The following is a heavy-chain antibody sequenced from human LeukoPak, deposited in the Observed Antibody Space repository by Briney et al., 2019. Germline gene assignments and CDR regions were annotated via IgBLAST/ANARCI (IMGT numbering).Heavy chain of an antibody. J-gene: IGHJ3*02. CDR1: GFSLSTSGVG. CDR3: AHRGVLRFLEWDAFDI. CDR2: IYWDDDK. V-gene: IGHV2-5*02. Sequence: ESGPTLVNPTQTLTLTFTFSGFSLSTSGVGVGWIRQPPGKALEWLALIYWDDDKRYSPSLKSRLTITKDTSKNQVVLTMTNMDPVDTATYYCAHRGVLRFLEWDAFDIWGQGTMVTVSS. D-gene: IGHD3-3*01.